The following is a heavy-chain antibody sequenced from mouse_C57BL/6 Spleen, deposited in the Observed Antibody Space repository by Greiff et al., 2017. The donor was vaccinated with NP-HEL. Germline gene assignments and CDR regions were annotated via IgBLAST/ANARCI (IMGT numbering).Heavy chain of an antibody. Sequence: VQLQQSGAELARPGASVKMSCKASGYTFPSYTMHWVKQRPGQGLEWIGYINPSSGYTKYNQKFKDKATLTADKSSSTAYMQLSSLTSEDSAVYYCASDYDGKDFDYWGQGTTLTVSS. CDR1: GYTFPSYT. J-gene: IGHJ2*01. CDR3: ASDYDGKDFDY. D-gene: IGHD2-3*01. V-gene: IGHV1-4*01. CDR2: INPSSGYT.